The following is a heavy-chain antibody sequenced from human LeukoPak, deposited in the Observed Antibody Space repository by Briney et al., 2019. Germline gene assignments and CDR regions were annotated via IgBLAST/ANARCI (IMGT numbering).Heavy chain of an antibody. D-gene: IGHD3-10*01. CDR1: ALSVTSIY. J-gene: IGHJ6*02. V-gene: IGHV3-66*01. CDR2: IYSGGST. Sequence: GSRTLSRAVAALSVTSIYMGCVRHAPGGWREWVSVIYSGGSTYYADSVKGRFTISRDNSKNTLYLQMNSLRAEDTAVYYCARVRIGYYYGMDVWGQGTTVTVSS. CDR3: ARVRIGYYYGMDV.